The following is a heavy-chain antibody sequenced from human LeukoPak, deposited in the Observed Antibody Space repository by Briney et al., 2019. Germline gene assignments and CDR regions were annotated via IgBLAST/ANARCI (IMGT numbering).Heavy chain of an antibody. V-gene: IGHV3-30*02. CDR1: GFTFSNYG. CDR2: IRYDGSNK. Sequence: GRSLRLSCAASGFTFSNYGMHWVRQAPGKGLEWVAFIRYDGSNKYYAYSVKVRFTISRDNSKNTLFLQMNSLRAEDTAVYYCAKDSRGSVDMATIFDYWGQGTLVTVSS. J-gene: IGHJ4*02. D-gene: IGHD5-24*01. CDR3: AKDSRGSVDMATIFDY.